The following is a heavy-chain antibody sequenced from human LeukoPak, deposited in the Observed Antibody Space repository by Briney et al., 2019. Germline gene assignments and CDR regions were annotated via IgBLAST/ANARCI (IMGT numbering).Heavy chain of an antibody. D-gene: IGHD3-22*01. V-gene: IGHV3-30*04. CDR1: GFTFSSYA. Sequence: GGSLRLSCAASGFTFSSYAMHWVRQAPGKGLEWVAVISYDGSNKYYADSVKGRFTISRDNSKNTLYLQMNSLRAEDTAVYYCARGRVGYYYVPYFDYWGQGTLVTVSS. CDR2: ISYDGSNK. CDR3: ARGRVGYYYVPYFDY. J-gene: IGHJ4*02.